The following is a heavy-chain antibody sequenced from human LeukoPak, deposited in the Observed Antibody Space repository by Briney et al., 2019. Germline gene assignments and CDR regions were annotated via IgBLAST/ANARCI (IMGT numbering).Heavy chain of an antibody. J-gene: IGHJ4*02. V-gene: IGHV3-21*01. CDR1: GFTFSSYS. D-gene: IGHD6-19*01. CDR2: ISSSSSYI. Sequence: GGSLILSCSASGFTFSSYSMNWVRQAPGQWLHWVSSISSSSSYIYYADSVKGRFTISRDNAKNSLYLQMNSLRAEDTAVYYCARKVSSGSPAFDYWGQGTLVTVSS. CDR3: ARKVSSGSPAFDY.